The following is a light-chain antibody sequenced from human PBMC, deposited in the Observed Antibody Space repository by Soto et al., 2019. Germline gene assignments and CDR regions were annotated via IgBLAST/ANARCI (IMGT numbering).Light chain of an antibody. CDR2: SHN. CDR1: TSNIGAGYD. Sequence: QSVLTQPPSVSGAPGQRVTISCTGSTSNIGAGYDVHWYQQLPGAAPRLLISSHNNRPSGVPDRFFGSKSGTSASLTIIGLQAEDEGDYYCSAYAGSNTFVFGTGTKLTVL. J-gene: IGLJ1*01. CDR3: SAYAGSNTFV. V-gene: IGLV1-40*01.